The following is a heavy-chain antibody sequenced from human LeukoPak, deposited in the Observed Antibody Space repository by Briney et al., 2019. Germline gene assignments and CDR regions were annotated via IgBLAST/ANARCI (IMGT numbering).Heavy chain of an antibody. V-gene: IGHV3-NL1*01. CDR1: GFSFGNSD. Sequence: PGGSLRLSCAASGFSFGNSDMNWFRQAPGEGLQWVANINYNGGSTYYADSVKGRFTISRDNSKNMLFLQMNSLRAEDTAVYYCARRESGYLYYYYYGMDVWGQGTTVTVSS. J-gene: IGHJ6*02. CDR2: INYNGGST. CDR3: ARRESGYLYYYYYGMDV. D-gene: IGHD5-12*01.